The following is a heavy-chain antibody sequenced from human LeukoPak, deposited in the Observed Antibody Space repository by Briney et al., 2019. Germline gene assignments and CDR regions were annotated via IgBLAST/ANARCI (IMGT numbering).Heavy chain of an antibody. J-gene: IGHJ4*02. V-gene: IGHV5-10-1*01. D-gene: IGHD3-22*01. CDR3: ARQLDYYDKRDY. Sequence: GASLKISCKGSGYSFTNYGISWVRQMPGKGLEWMGRIDPSDSYSNYGPSFQGHVTLSADRSISTAYLQWRSLKASDTAMYYCARQLDYYDKRDYWGQGTLVTVAS. CDR2: IDPSDSYS. CDR1: GYSFTNYG.